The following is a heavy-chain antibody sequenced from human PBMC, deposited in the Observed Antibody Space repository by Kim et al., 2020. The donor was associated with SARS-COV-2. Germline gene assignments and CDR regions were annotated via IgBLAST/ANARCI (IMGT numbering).Heavy chain of an antibody. CDR2: IIPIFGTA. V-gene: IGHV1-69*13. J-gene: IGHJ4*02. Sequence: SVKVSCKASGGTFSSYAISWVRQAPGQGLEWMGGIIPIFGTANYAQKFQGRVTITADESTSTAYMELSSLRSEDTAVYYCARSRPAWGGYYPPYYFDYWGQGTLVTVSS. D-gene: IGHD3-3*01. CDR1: GGTFSSYA. CDR3: ARSRPAWGGYYPPYYFDY.